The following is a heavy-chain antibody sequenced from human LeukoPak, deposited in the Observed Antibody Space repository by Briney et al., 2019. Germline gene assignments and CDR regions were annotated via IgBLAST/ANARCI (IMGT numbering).Heavy chain of an antibody. CDR2: ITGSGGNT. J-gene: IGHJ4*02. V-gene: IGHV3-23*01. CDR3: AKWGDYDVLTGYYVSDY. CDR1: GFTFSNYA. Sequence: GGSLRLSCAASGFTFSNYAMSWVRQAPGKGLEWVSAITGSGGNTYYADSVKGRFTISRDNSKNTVFLQMNGLRAEDTAVYYCAKWGDYDVLTGYYVSDYWGQGTLDTVSS. D-gene: IGHD3-9*01.